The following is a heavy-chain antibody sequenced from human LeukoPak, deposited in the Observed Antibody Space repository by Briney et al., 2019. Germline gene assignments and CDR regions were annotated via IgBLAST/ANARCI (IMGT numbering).Heavy chain of an antibody. CDR3: ARERSSYRPHNAFDI. J-gene: IGHJ3*02. Sequence: GGSLRLSCAASGFTVRRKYTTWVRQAPGKGLEWVSVIYSGGSTFYADSVTGRFTISRDISTNTVYLQMNTLRLEDTAMYFCARERSSYRPHNAFDIWGQGTMVIVSS. CDR1: GFTVRRKY. CDR2: IYSGGST. D-gene: IGHD3-10*01. V-gene: IGHV3-66*01.